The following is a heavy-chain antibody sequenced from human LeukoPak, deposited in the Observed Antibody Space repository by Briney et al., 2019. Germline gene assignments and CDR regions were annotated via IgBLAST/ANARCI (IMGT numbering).Heavy chain of an antibody. CDR3: ARDSHPHYFDY. Sequence: SETLSLTCTVSGGSISSGGYYWSWIRQHPGKGLEWIGYIYYSGSTYYNPSLKSRVTISVDTSKNQFSLKLSSVTAADTAVYYCARDSHPHYFDYWGRGTLVTVSS. CDR2: IYYSGST. CDR1: GGSISSGGYY. V-gene: IGHV4-31*03. J-gene: IGHJ4*02.